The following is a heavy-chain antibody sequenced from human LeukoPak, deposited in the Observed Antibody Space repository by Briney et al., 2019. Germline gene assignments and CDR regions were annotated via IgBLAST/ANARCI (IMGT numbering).Heavy chain of an antibody. CDR1: GYTFTSYD. V-gene: IGHV1-8*01. CDR3: ARGSRARDGYTPDH. Sequence: ASVKVSCKASGYTFTSYDINWVRQATGQGLEWMGWMNPNSGNTGYAQKFQGRVTMTRNTSISTAYMELSSLRSEDTAVYYCARGSRARDGYTPDHWDQGTLVTVSS. J-gene: IGHJ4*02. CDR2: MNPNSGNT. D-gene: IGHD5-24*01.